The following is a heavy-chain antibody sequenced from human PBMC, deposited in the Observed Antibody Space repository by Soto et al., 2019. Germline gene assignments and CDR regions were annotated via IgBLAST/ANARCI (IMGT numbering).Heavy chain of an antibody. CDR1: GFTFSSYW. CDR3: ARIASAGRGWDV. Sequence: EVQLVESGGGLVQPGGSLRLSCAASGFTFSSYWMNWVRQAPVKGLEWVGNIKQDGSEKNYVDFMEGRFTISRDNAENSLYLQMNSLRAEDTAVYYCARIASAGRGWDVWGQGTTVVVSS. J-gene: IGHJ6*02. D-gene: IGHD6-13*01. V-gene: IGHV3-7*01. CDR2: IKQDGSEK.